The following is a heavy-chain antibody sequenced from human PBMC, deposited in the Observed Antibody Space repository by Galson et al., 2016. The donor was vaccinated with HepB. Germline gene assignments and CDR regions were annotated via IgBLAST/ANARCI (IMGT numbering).Heavy chain of an antibody. Sequence: SLRLSCAASGFTFSTYAMSWVRQAPGKGLEWVSCINNDGSSTYYTDSLKGRLTISRDNSKNTVYLQLNSLIPEDTAVYYCAKGWRGIYWDPLFYLDYWGQGTLVTVSS. J-gene: IGHJ4*02. CDR2: INNDGSST. CDR1: GFTFSTYA. D-gene: IGHD2-8*02. V-gene: IGHV3-23*01. CDR3: AKGWRGIYWDPLFYLDY.